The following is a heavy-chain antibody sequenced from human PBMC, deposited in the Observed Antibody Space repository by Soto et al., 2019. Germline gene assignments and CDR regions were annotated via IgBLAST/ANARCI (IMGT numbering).Heavy chain of an antibody. CDR3: AKDFPSYDFWSGLDAFDI. Sequence: GGSLRLSCAASGFTFSSYAMSWVRQAPGKGLEWVSAISGSGGSTYYADSVKGRFTISRDNSKNTLYLQMNSLRAEDTAVYYCAKDFPSYDFWSGLDAFDIWGQGTMVTVSS. CDR2: ISGSGGST. J-gene: IGHJ3*02. D-gene: IGHD3-3*01. CDR1: GFTFSSYA. V-gene: IGHV3-23*01.